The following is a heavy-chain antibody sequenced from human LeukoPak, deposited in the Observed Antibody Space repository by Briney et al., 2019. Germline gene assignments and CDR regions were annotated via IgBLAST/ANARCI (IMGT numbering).Heavy chain of an antibody. CDR1: GYTFTSYG. Sequence: ASVNVSCKATGYTFTSYGISCVGQAPGQGLEWMGWISSNSDNTNYAQKLQGRVTMTTDTSTSTAYMELRSLRSDDTAVYYCARDWGYIKVITAYWGQGTLVTVSS. CDR3: ARDWGYIKVITAY. J-gene: IGHJ4*02. V-gene: IGHV1-18*01. D-gene: IGHD5-12*01. CDR2: ISSNSDNT.